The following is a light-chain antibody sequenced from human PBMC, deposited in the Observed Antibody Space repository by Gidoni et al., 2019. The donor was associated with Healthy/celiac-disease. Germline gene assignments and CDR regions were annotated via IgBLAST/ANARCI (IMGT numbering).Light chain of an antibody. V-gene: IGKV1-39*01. CDR3: QQSYSPMYT. CDR1: QRISSY. J-gene: IGKJ2*01. Sequence: DIQMTQSPSSLSASVGDRVTITCRASQRISSYLNWYQQKPGKAPQLLIYAASSLQSGVPSRFSGSGSGTDFTLTISSLQPEDFATYYCQQSYSPMYTFGQGTKLEIK. CDR2: AAS.